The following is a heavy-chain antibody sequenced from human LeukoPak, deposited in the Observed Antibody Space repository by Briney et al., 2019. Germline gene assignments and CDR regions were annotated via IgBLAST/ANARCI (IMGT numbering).Heavy chain of an antibody. CDR2: IYSGGST. Sequence: GGSLRLSCAASGFTVSSNDMSWVRQAPGKGLECISVIYSGGSTDYADSVKGRLTISRDNSKNTLYLQMNSLRAEDTAVYYCARISPHRYAATHWGQGTLVTVSS. V-gene: IGHV3-53*01. J-gene: IGHJ4*02. CDR3: ARISPHRYAATH. CDR1: GFTVSSND. D-gene: IGHD2-15*01.